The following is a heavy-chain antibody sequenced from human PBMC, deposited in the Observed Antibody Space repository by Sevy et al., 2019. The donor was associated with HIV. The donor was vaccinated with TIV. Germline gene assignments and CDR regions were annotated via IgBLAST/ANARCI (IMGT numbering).Heavy chain of an antibody. D-gene: IGHD3-16*01. CDR2: ISRSSNFV. J-gene: IGHJ6*02. CDR1: GFPFSSYD. V-gene: IGHV3-21*06. Sequence: GGSLRLACTASGFPFSSYDMNWVRQAPGQGLEWISSISRSSNFVYQADSVKGRFTISRDNAKNSLFLQMNSLTVEDTAVYYCARDRGVPRTRGSYQYGMDVWAQGTTVTVSS. CDR3: ARDRGVPRTRGSYQYGMDV.